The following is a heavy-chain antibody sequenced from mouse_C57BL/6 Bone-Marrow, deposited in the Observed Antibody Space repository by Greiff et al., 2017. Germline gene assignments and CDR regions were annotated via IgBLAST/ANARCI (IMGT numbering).Heavy chain of an antibody. J-gene: IGHJ4*01. Sequence: QVQLQESGAELVRPGASVKLSCKASGYTFTSYGISWVKQRTGQGLEWIGEIYPRSGNTYYNEKFKGKATLTADKSSSTAYMELRSLTSEDSAVYFCARAYYGSSYAMDYWGKGTSVTVSS. CDR2: IYPRSGNT. CDR3: ARAYYGSSYAMDY. D-gene: IGHD1-1*01. CDR1: GYTFTSYG. V-gene: IGHV1-81*01.